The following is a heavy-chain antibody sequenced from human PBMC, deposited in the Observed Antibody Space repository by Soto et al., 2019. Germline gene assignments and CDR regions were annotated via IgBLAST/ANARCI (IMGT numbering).Heavy chain of an antibody. D-gene: IGHD6-6*01. J-gene: IGHJ4*02. CDR2: ISGSGGST. CDR1: GVTFSSYA. Sequence: PGGSLTLSCAASGVTFSSYAMNWFRQAPGKGLEWVSAISGSGGSTYYADSVKGRFTISRDNSKNTLYLQMNSLRAEDTAVYYCAKGGAARPFDYWGQGTLVTVSS. CDR3: AKGGAARPFDY. V-gene: IGHV3-23*01.